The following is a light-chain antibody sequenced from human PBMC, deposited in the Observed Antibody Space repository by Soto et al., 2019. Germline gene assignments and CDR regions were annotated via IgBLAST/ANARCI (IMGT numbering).Light chain of an antibody. V-gene: IGKV3-20*01. CDR3: QQYCSSPLP. CDR2: GAS. J-gene: IGKJ4*01. CDR1: QSVSSSF. Sequence: EIVLTQSPGTLSLSPGERATLSCRASQSVSSSFLAWYQQKPGQAPRLLIYGASSRATGIPDRFSGSGSGTDFTLTISRLEPEDVAVYYCQQYCSSPLPFGGGTKVEIK.